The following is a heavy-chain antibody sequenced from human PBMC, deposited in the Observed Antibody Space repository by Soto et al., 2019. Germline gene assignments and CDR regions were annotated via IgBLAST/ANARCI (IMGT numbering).Heavy chain of an antibody. V-gene: IGHV4-61*01. CDR2: IYYSGNT. CDR1: GCSVSSGSYY. J-gene: IGHJ4*02. Sequence: WETLSLTCTVAGCSVSSGSYYWVWIRQAPGKGLEWVGYIYYSGNTTYNPSLKSRVTISLDTSKNQFSLKLTSVTAADTAMYYCAGVVAYTFDYWGQGTLVTVSS. CDR3: AGVVAYTFDY. D-gene: IGHD4-4*01.